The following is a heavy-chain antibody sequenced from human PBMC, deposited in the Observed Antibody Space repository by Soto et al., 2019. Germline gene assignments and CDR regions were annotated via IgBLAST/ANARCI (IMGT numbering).Heavy chain of an antibody. CDR3: ARRGYSYGFFDN. V-gene: IGHV5-51*01. D-gene: IGHD5-18*01. CDR1: GYLFNTYW. CDR2: IYPDDSES. J-gene: IGHJ4*02. Sequence: GESLKISCNGYGYLFNTYWIAWVRQMPGKGLEWMGIIYPDDSESRDSPSFQGDVTISVDKSTTTAYLEWSSLKASDTAVYYCARRGYSYGFFDNWGQGTKVTVSS.